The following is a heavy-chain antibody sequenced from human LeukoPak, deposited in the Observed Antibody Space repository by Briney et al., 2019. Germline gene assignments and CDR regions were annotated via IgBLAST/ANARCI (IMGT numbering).Heavy chain of an antibody. V-gene: IGHV3-53*01. CDR3: AREQGNWFDP. Sequence: PGGSPRLSCAASGFTVSSNYMSWVRQAPGKGLEWVSVIYSGGSTYYADSVKGRFTTSRDNSKNTLYLQMDSLRAEDTAVYYCAREQGNWFDPWGQGTLVTVSS. J-gene: IGHJ5*02. CDR1: GFTVSSNY. CDR2: IYSGGST.